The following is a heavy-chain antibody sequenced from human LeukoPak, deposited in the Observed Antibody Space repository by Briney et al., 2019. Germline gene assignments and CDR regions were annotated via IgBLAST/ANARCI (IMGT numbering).Heavy chain of an antibody. J-gene: IGHJ4*02. CDR1: GFTFSSYA. V-gene: IGHV3-21*01. CDR2: ISSSSSYI. D-gene: IGHD2-15*01. Sequence: PGASLRLSCAASGFTFSSYAMSWVRQAPGKGLEWVSSISSSSSYIYYADSVKGRFTISRDNAKNSLYLQMNSLRAEDTAVYYCARGSIVVVVAATFDYWGQGTLVTVSS. CDR3: ARGSIVVVVAATFDY.